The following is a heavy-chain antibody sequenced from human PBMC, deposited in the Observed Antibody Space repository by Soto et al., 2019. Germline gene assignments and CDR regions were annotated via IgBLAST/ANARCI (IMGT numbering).Heavy chain of an antibody. CDR1: GFTFSSYW. V-gene: IGHV3-7*01. CDR2: IKGDGSEK. J-gene: IGHJ4*02. CDR3: SRDVVVGAKALNY. D-gene: IGHD2-15*01. Sequence: EVQLVESGGGLVQPGGSLRLSCAASGFTFSSYWMTWVRQAPGKGLEWVANIKGDGSEKHYVDSVKGRFTISRDNAKNSLYLQMNSLRAEETAVYFCSRDVVVGAKALNYWGQGTLVTVSS.